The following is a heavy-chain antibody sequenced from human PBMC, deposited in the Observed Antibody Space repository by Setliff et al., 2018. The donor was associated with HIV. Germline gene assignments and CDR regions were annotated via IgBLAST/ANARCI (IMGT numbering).Heavy chain of an antibody. D-gene: IGHD1-26*01. CDR3: ARLRVGATNYFDN. CDR2: IYPGDSDT. J-gene: IGHJ4*02. V-gene: IGHV5-51*01. CDR1: GYTFTNYW. Sequence: PGESLKISCKGSGYTFTNYWIAWVRQMPGKGLEWMGIIYPGDSDTTYSPSFQGQVTISADQSVSTAYLQWSSLKASDTAMYYCARLRVGATNYFDNWGQGTLVTVSS.